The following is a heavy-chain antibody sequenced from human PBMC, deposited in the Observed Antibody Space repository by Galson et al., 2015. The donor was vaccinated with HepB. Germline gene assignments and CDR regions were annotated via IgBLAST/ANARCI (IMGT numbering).Heavy chain of an antibody. V-gene: IGHV3-66*02. Sequence: SLRLSCAASGFTVSSNYMSWVRQAPGKGLEWVSVIYSGGSTYYADSVKDRFTISRDNSKNTLYLQMNSLRAEDTAVYYCARRLRYFDWSTFDAFDIWGQGTMVTVSS. CDR2: IYSGGST. J-gene: IGHJ3*02. CDR3: ARRLRYFDWSTFDAFDI. D-gene: IGHD3-9*01. CDR1: GFTVSSNY.